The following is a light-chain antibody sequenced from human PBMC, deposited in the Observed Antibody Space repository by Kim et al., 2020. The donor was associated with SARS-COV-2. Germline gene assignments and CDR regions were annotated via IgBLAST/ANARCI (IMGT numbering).Light chain of an antibody. V-gene: IGLV2-14*03. Sequence: QPVLTQPASVSGSPGQSITISCTGTSSDVGGYNYVAWYQQHPGKVPKLMIYDVTHRPSGVSNRFSGSKSGNTASLTISGLQAEDEADYYCSSYRSSFTVLLGGGTQLTVL. CDR3: SSYRSSFTVL. J-gene: IGLJ2*01. CDR2: DVT. CDR1: SSDVGGYNY.